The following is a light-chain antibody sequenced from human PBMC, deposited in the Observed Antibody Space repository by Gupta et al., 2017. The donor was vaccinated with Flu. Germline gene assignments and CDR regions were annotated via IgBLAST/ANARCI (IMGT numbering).Light chain of an antibody. CDR1: SGTIANNY. J-gene: IGLJ1*01. CDR3: QSDDDSDLFV. Sequence: FMLTQPHSVSESPGKTVTISCTRTSGTIANNYVQWYQQRPGSSPTTVIYENKRRPSGVPDRFSGSIDSSANAASLTISGRKYEDEADYYCQSDDDSDLFVLGTGTKVAVL. CDR2: ENK. V-gene: IGLV6-57*01.